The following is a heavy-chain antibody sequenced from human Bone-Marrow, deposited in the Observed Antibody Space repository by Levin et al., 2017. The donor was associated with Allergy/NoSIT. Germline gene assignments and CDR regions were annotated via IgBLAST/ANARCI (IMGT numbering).Heavy chain of an antibody. CDR1: GFSFSDTGVG. CDR2: IFWNDDQ. CDR3: AHIPSSKGQFFIYYYYAMDV. Sequence: KSGPTLVKPTQTLTLTCTFSGFSFSDTGVGVGWIRQPPGKALEWLALIFWNDDQRYSPSLRSRLTITKDTSKNQVVLTMTNVDPVDTATYYCAHIPSSKGQFFIYYYYAMDVWGQGTTVTVSS. J-gene: IGHJ6*02. V-gene: IGHV2-5*01. D-gene: IGHD3-3*01.